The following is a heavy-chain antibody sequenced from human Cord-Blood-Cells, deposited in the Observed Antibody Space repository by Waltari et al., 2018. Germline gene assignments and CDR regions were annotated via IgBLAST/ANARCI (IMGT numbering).Heavy chain of an antibody. CDR1: GGTFSSYA. Sequence: QVQLVQSGAEVKKPGSSVKVSCKASGGTFSSYAISWVRQAPGQGLEWMGGIIPIFGTANYAQKFQGRVTITADKSTSTAYMGLSSLRSEDTAVYYCARGGYYGSGSYYNFAFDIWGQGTMVTVSS. CDR3: ARGGYYGSGSYYNFAFDI. V-gene: IGHV1-69*06. CDR2: IIPIFGTA. D-gene: IGHD3-10*01. J-gene: IGHJ3*02.